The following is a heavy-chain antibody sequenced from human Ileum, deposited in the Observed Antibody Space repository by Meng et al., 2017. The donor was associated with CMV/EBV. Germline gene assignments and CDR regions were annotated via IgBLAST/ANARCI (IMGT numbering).Heavy chain of an antibody. CDR2: IYWDDDK. CDR3: AHLIVGTISFDY. Sequence: TFSGFSLSTSGVGVGWVCQPPGKALEWLALIYWDDDKRYSPSLKSRLTITKDTSKNQVVLTMTNMDPEDTATYYCAHLIVGTISFDYWGQGTLVTVSS. J-gene: IGHJ4*02. D-gene: IGHD5-12*01. V-gene: IGHV2-5*02. CDR1: GFSLSTSGVG.